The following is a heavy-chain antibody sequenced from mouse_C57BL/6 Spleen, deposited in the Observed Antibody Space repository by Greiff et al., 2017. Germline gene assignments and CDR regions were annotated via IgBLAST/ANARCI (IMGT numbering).Heavy chain of an antibody. CDR1: GYAFSSSW. V-gene: IGHV1-82*01. Sequence: QVQLQQSGPELVKPGASVKISCKASGYAFSSSWMNWVKQRPGQGLEWIGRIYPGDGDTNYNGKFKGKATLTADKSSSTAYMQLSSLTSEDSAVDFCARGEKRYGYFDVWGTGTTVTVSS. CDR2: IYPGDGDT. J-gene: IGHJ1*03. CDR3: ARGEKRYGYFDV.